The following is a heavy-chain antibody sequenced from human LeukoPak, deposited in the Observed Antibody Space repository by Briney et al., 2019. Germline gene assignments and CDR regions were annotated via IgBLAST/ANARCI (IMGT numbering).Heavy chain of an antibody. D-gene: IGHD3-3*01. V-gene: IGHV3-21*01. CDR1: GFTFSSYS. J-gene: IGHJ4*02. Sequence: GGSLRLSCAASGFTFSSYSMNWVRQAPGKGLEWVSSISSSSSYIYYADSVKGRFTISRDNAKNSLYLQMNSLRAEDTAVYYCASFRNYDFWSGYVWGQGTLVTVSS. CDR2: ISSSSSYI. CDR3: ASFRNYDFWSGYV.